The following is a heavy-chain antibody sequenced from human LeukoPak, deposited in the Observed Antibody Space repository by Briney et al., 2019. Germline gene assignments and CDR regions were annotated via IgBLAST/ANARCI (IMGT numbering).Heavy chain of an antibody. D-gene: IGHD5-12*01. V-gene: IGHV3-30*14. CDR3: ARGPSGYHNT. Sequence: GGSLGLSCAASGFTFSSYAMHGVGQAPGKGLGWVAVISYDGSNKYYADSVKGRFTISRDNSKNTLYLQMNSLRAEDTAVYYCARGPSGYHNTGGQGTLVTVSS. CDR1: GFTFSSYA. J-gene: IGHJ4*02. CDR2: ISYDGSNK.